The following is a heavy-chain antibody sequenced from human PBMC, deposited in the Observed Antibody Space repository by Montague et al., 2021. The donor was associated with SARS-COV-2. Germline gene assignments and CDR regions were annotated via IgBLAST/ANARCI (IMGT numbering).Heavy chain of an antibody. J-gene: IGHJ5*02. CDR1: GFSLSTSGMC. V-gene: IGHV2-70*11. CDR3: ARILVAAAGSPFDP. Sequence: PALVKPTQTLTLTCTFSGFSLSTSGMCVSWIRQPPGKALEWLARTAWDDDKYYSTSLKTRLTISKDTSKNQVVLTMTNMDPVDTATYYCARILVAAAGSPFDPWGQGTLVTVSS. CDR2: TAWDDDK. D-gene: IGHD6-13*01.